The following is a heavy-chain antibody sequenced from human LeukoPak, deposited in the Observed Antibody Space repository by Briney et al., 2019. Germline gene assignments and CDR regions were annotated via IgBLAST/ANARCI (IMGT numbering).Heavy chain of an antibody. CDR1: GGTFSSYA. Sequence: SVKVSRKASGGTFSSYAISWVRQAPGQGLEWMGGIIPIFGTANYAQKFRGRVTITTDESTSTAYMELSSLRSEDTAVYYCATLYSGSYWGAFDIWGQGTMVTVSS. J-gene: IGHJ3*02. CDR2: IIPIFGTA. V-gene: IGHV1-69*05. D-gene: IGHD1-26*01. CDR3: ATLYSGSYWGAFDI.